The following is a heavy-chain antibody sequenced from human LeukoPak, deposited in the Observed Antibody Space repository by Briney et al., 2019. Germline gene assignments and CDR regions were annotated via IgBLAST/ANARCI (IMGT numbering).Heavy chain of an antibody. J-gene: IGHJ4*02. CDR3: ARTLSRIGYDSRWLYY. CDR1: GYTFTGYY. D-gene: IGHD5-12*01. CDR2: INPNSGGT. V-gene: IGHV1-2*02. Sequence: ASVKVSCKASGYTFTGYYMHWVRQAPGQGLEWMGWINPNSGGTNYAQKFQGRVTMTRDTSISTAYMELSRLRSDDTAVYYCARTLSRIGYDSRWLYYWGQGTLVTVSS.